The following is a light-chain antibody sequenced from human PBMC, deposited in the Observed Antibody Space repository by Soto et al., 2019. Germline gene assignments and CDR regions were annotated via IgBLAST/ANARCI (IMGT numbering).Light chain of an antibody. CDR3: AAWDDSLSGPL. V-gene: IGLV1-40*01. Sequence: QSVLTQPPSVSGAPGQRVTISCTGSSSNIGAGYDVHWYQQLPGTAPKVLIYGNDKRPSGVPNRFSGSKSGTSASLAISGLRSEDEADYYCAAWDDSLSGPLFGGGTKLTVL. CDR1: SSNIGAGYD. CDR2: GND. J-gene: IGLJ2*01.